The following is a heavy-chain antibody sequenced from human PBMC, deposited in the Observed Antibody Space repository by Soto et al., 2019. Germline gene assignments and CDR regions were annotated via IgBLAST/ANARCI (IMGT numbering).Heavy chain of an antibody. J-gene: IGHJ4*02. V-gene: IGHV4-30-2*01. CDR1: GGSISSGGYS. CDR3: ARARYYASGRRTSYYFDY. CDR2: IYHSGST. D-gene: IGHD3-10*01. Sequence: QLQLQESGSGLVKPSQTLSLTCAVSGGSISSGGYSWSWIRQPPGKGLEWIGYIYHSGSTYYNPSLNSRATTSVDRSKTQFSLKLSSVTAADTAVYYCARARYYASGRRTSYYFDYWGQGTLVTVSS.